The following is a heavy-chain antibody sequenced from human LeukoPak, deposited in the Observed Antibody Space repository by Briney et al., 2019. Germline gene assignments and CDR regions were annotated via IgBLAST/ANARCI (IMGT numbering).Heavy chain of an antibody. D-gene: IGHD3-3*01. V-gene: IGHV4-39*07. J-gene: IGHJ4*02. CDR2: IYYSGST. CDR3: ARGGDFWSGYYI. Sequence: PSETLSLTCTVSGGSISSSSYYWGWIRQPPGKGLEWIGSIYYSGSTYYNPSLKSRVTISVDTSKNQFSLKLSSVTAADTAVYYCARGGDFWSGYYIWGQGTLVTVSS. CDR1: GGSISSSSYY.